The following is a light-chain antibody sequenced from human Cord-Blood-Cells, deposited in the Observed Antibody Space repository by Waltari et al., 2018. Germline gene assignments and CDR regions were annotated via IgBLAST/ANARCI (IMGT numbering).Light chain of an antibody. J-gene: IGKJ1*01. CDR2: DAS. V-gene: IGKV3-11*01. CDR3: QQRSNWT. Sequence: EIVLTQSPATLSLSPGERATLSCRASQSVSSYLAWYQQKPGQAPRLLIYDASNRAPGIPARFSGSESGTDFTLTISSLEPEDFAVYYCQQRSNWTFGQGTKVEIK. CDR1: QSVSSY.